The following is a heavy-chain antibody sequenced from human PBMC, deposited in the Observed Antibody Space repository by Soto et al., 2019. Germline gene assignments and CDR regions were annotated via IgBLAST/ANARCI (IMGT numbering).Heavy chain of an antibody. CDR3: ARDRLGVFSGSSNWFDP. CDR1: GGTFSSYT. Sequence: SVKVSCKASGGTFSSYTISWVRQAPGQGLEWMGRIIPILGIANYAQKFQGRATITADKSTSTAYMELSSLRSEDTAVYYCARDRLGVFSGSSNWFDPWGQGTLVTVSS. CDR2: IIPILGIA. V-gene: IGHV1-69*04. J-gene: IGHJ5*02. D-gene: IGHD1-26*01.